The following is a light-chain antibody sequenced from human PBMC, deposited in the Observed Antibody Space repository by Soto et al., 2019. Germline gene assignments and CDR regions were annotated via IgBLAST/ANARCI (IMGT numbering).Light chain of an antibody. CDR2: GVS. CDR1: QSISTY. V-gene: IGKV3-11*01. Sequence: EIVMTHSPASLSVSPGERATLSCRANQSISTYLAWYQQKPGQAPRLLIYGVSNRATGIPDRFSGSGSGTDFPLTIRSLEPEDSAVYYCQQRHMWPITFGQGTRLEIK. J-gene: IGKJ5*01. CDR3: QQRHMWPIT.